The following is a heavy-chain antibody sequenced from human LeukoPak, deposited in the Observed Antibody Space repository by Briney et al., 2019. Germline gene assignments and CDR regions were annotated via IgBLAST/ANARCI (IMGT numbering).Heavy chain of an antibody. Sequence: GGSLRLSCAASGFTFSLYDMFWVRQPTGKGLEWVSAISGSGGSTYYADSVKGRFTISRDNSKNTLYLQMNSLRAEDTAVYYCAKDKYYDFWSGYYFDYWGQGTLVTVSS. D-gene: IGHD3-3*01. V-gene: IGHV3-23*01. CDR1: GFTFSLYD. J-gene: IGHJ4*02. CDR3: AKDKYYDFWSGYYFDY. CDR2: ISGSGGST.